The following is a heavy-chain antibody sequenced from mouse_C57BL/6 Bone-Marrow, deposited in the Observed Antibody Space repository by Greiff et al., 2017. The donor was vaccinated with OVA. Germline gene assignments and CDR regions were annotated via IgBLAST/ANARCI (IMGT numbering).Heavy chain of an antibody. Sequence: VQLQQSGAELARPGASVKMSSKASGYTFTSYTMHWVKQRPGQGLEWIGYINPSSGYTKYNQKFKDKATLTADKSSSTAYMQLSSLTSEDSAVYYCATFGSSYYWFAYWGQGTLVTVSA. CDR2: INPSSGYT. J-gene: IGHJ3*01. CDR3: ATFGSSYYWFAY. V-gene: IGHV1-4*01. D-gene: IGHD1-1*01. CDR1: GYTFTSYT.